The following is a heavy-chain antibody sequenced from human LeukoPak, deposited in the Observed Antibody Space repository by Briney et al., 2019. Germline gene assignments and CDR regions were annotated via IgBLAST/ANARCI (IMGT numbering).Heavy chain of an antibody. Sequence: SETLSLTCTVSGGSISSSSYYWGWIRQPPGKGLEWIGSIYYSGSTYYNPSLKSRVTISVDTSKNQFSLKLSSVTAADTAVYYCARVPEYYYDSSGLTLDYWGQGTLVTVSS. D-gene: IGHD3-22*01. CDR3: ARVPEYYYDSSGLTLDY. CDR1: GGSISSSSYY. CDR2: IYYSGST. J-gene: IGHJ4*02. V-gene: IGHV4-39*01.